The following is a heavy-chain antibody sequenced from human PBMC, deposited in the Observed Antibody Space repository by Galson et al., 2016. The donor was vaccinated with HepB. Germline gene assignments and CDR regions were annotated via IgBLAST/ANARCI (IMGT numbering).Heavy chain of an antibody. Sequence: SLRLSCAASGFTFSDYYMSWVRQPPGKGLEYIAYIDSSRTITYYAGSVKGRFTISRDNAKSSLYLQMNSLRAEDAAVYYCARSYISGWDYYFDYWGQGALVTVSS. D-gene: IGHD6-19*01. CDR3: ARSYISGWDYYFDY. J-gene: IGHJ4*02. CDR2: IDSSRTIT. CDR1: GFTFSDYY. V-gene: IGHV3-11*04.